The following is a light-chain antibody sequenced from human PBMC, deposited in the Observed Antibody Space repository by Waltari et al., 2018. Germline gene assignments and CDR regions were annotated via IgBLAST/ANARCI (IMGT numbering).Light chain of an antibody. J-gene: IGKJ5*01. V-gene: IGKV3-20*01. Sequence: EIVLTQSPGTMSLSPGESASLPCRASQSVTNNNLAWSQQKPGQAPRLLIYGASRRATGIPDRFSGSGSGTDFTLTISRLEPEDFAVYYCQQLGSSPITFGQGTRLEMK. CDR2: GAS. CDR1: QSVTNNN. CDR3: QQLGSSPIT.